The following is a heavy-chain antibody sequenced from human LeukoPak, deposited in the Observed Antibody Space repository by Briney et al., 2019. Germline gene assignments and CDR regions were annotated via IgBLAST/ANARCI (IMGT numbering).Heavy chain of an antibody. CDR1: GNTFSNSL. CDR2: IYPGDSST. J-gene: IGHJ4*02. V-gene: IGHV5-51*01. Sequence: GESLKISCKDSGNTFSNSLIVWVRHMPGKGLEWMGIIYPGDSSTKYSPSFQGQVTISADKSIGTAYLQWSSLKASDTAIYYCARPKYSSSLAFDYWGQGTPVTVSS. D-gene: IGHD6-6*01. CDR3: ARPKYSSSLAFDY.